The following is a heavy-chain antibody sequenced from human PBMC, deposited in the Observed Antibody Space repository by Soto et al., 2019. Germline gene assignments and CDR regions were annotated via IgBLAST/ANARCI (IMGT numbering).Heavy chain of an antibody. CDR2: IYHSGKT. J-gene: IGHJ4*02. D-gene: IGHD3-10*01. CDR1: GGSINDSVW. Sequence: QVQLQESGPRLVKPSGTLSLTCDVSGGSINDSVWWNWVRQAPGKGLEWIGEIYHSGKTYYNPSLKSRVTISIDKSKNQVSLTLDFVTAADTAIYYCATTREAIIHLYYFDFWGQGTLVTVSS. CDR3: ATTREAIIHLYYFDF. V-gene: IGHV4-4*02.